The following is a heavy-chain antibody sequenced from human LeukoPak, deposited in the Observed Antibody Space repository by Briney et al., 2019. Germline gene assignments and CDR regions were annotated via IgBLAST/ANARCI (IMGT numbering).Heavy chain of an antibody. V-gene: IGHV4-61*01. J-gene: IGHJ4*02. CDR2: KYYSGST. D-gene: IGHD6-13*01. CDR3: ARVAAAGTGTDY. Sequence: SETLSLTCTVSGGSVSSGSYYWSWMRQPPGKGLEWIGFKYYSGSTTYNPSLKSRVTISVDTSKNQFSLKLSSVTAADTAMYYCARVAAAGTGTDYWGQGTLVTVSS. CDR1: GGSVSSGSYY.